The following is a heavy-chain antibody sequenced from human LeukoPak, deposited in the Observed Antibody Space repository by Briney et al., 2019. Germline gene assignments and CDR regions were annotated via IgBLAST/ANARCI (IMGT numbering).Heavy chain of an antibody. CDR1: GYSFTRNW. V-gene: IGHV5-51*01. J-gene: IGHJ2*01. CDR3: ARRVVNNRNWYFNL. Sequence: GESLKISCKGSGYSFTRNWIGWVRQMPGKGLEWMGIIYPGDSDTRYSPSFQGQVTIPADKSINTAYLQWSSLKASDTAMYYCARRVVNNRNWYFNLWGRGTLVTVSS. D-gene: IGHD4-23*01. CDR2: IYPGDSDT.